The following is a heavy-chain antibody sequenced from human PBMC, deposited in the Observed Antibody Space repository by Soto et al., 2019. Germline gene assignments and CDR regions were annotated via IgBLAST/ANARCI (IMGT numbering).Heavy chain of an antibody. CDR1: GGSFSDYY. CDR2: INHSGST. CDR3: ARQCRGVTCHWFVP. J-gene: IGHJ5*02. V-gene: IGHV4-34*01. D-gene: IGHD2-15*01. Sequence: PSETLSLTCAVYGGSFSDYYWSWIRQPPGKGLEWIGEINHSGSTNCNPSLKSRVTISVDTSKNQFSLTLTSVTAADTAVYYCARQCRGVTCHWFVPWGQGTLVTVSS.